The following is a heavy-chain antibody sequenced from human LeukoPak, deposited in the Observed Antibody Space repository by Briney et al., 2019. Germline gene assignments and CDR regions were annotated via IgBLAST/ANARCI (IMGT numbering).Heavy chain of an antibody. CDR3: LKDDTYYYGSSGPD. D-gene: IGHD3-22*01. J-gene: IGHJ4*02. CDR1: GFTFNIYA. Sequence: GESLKISCSASGFTFNIYAMHWVRQAPGKGLEYVSTISNTGGKTYYADSVTGRFIISRDNSKNTLYLHMSNLRAEDTVFYYCLKDDTYYYGSSGPDWGQGALVTVSS. CDR2: ISNTGGKT. V-gene: IGHV3-64D*06.